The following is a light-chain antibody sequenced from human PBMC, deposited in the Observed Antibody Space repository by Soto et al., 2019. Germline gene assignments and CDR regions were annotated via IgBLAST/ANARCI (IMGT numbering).Light chain of an antibody. V-gene: IGKV1-27*01. J-gene: IGKJ3*01. Sequence: DIQMTQSPTSLSASVGDRVTITCRASQGIRNYVAWYQQIPGKAPKLLIYAASTLQSGVQSRFSASGSGTDFTLTIHGLQPEDVATYSCQKYSSVPVFGPGTKVEIK. CDR1: QGIRNY. CDR2: AAS. CDR3: QKYSSVPV.